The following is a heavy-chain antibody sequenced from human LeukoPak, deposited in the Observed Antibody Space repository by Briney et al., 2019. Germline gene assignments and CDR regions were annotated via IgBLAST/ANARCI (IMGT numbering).Heavy chain of an antibody. D-gene: IGHD6-13*01. Sequence: PSETLSLTCTASGGSISSGSYYWSWIRQPAGKGLEWIGRIYTSGSTNYNPSLKSRVTISVDTSNNQFSLKLSSVTASDTAVYYCARGWQQLPERYWGQGTLVTVSS. CDR3: ARGWQQLPERY. J-gene: IGHJ4*02. CDR1: GGSISSGSYY. CDR2: IYTSGST. V-gene: IGHV4-61*02.